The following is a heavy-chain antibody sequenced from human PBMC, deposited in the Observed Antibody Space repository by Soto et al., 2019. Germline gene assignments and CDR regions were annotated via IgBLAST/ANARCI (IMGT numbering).Heavy chain of an antibody. D-gene: IGHD2-2*01. CDR3: AALGHCSSTSCRRNYYYYYYMDV. CDR2: ISVGKGNT. Sequence: ASVKVSCKASGYTFTSYGISWVRQAPGQGLEWMGWISVGKGNTNYAQKFQGRVTMTRDTSTSTAYMELSSLRSEDTAVYYCAALGHCSSTSCRRNYYYYYYMDVWGKGTTVTVSS. J-gene: IGHJ6*03. CDR1: GYTFTSYG. V-gene: IGHV1-18*01.